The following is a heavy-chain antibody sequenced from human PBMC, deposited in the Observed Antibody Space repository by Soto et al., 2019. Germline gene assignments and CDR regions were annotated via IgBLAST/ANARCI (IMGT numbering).Heavy chain of an antibody. J-gene: IGHJ4*02. Sequence: ASVKVSCEASGYTFTSYDISWVRQAPGQGLEWMGWISAYNGNTNYAQKFQGRVTMTRNTSISTAYMELSSLRSEDTAVYYCARGTPDRYDYIWGNDDYWGQGTLVTVSS. CDR2: ISAYNGNT. D-gene: IGHD3-16*01. CDR1: GYTFTSYD. CDR3: ARGTPDRYDYIWGNDDY. V-gene: IGHV1-8*01.